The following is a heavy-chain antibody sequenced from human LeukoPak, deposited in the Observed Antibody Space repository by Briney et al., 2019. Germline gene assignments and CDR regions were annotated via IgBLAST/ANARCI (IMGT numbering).Heavy chain of an antibody. CDR1: GGTLTSYP. CDR3: ARPVALADARANWFDP. D-gene: IGHD2-15*01. J-gene: IGHJ5*02. V-gene: IGHV1-69*02. Sequence: SVKLSFKPSGGTLTSYPIAWVRHAPGQGLEWMGRIIPVLGRVNYAHQFKGRVTISEDISTTTVFLELTSLRSEDTAGYYCARPVALADARANWFDPWGQGTLVTVSS. CDR2: IIPVLGRV.